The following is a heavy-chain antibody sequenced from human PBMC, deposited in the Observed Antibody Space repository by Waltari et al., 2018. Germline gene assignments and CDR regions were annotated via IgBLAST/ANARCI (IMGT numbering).Heavy chain of an antibody. J-gene: IGHJ4*02. CDR3: ARVRFGTYYDSNDYFDY. CDR2: IYYSGST. Sequence: QLQLQKSGPGLVKPSETLSLTCTVSGGSISSSSYYWGWIRQPPGKGLEWIGSIYYSGSTYYNPSLKSRVTISVDTSKNQFSLKLSSVTAADTAVYYCARVRFGTYYDSNDYFDYWGQGTLVTVSS. D-gene: IGHD3-22*01. CDR1: GGSISSSSYY. V-gene: IGHV4-39*01.